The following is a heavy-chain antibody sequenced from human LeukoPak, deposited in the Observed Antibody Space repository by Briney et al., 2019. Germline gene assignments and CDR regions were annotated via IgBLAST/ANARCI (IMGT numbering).Heavy chain of an antibody. D-gene: IGHD2-21*02. J-gene: IGHJ4*02. Sequence: GASVKVSCKASGGTFSSYGISWVRQAPGQGLEWMGRIIPILGTANYAQKFQGRDTITADKSTSIAYMELSSLRSEDTAVYSCASGPQHSCGGGCYSDYFDYWGQGTLVTVSS. CDR1: GGTFSSYG. CDR2: IIPILGTA. CDR3: ASGPQHSCGGGCYSDYFDY. V-gene: IGHV1-69*04.